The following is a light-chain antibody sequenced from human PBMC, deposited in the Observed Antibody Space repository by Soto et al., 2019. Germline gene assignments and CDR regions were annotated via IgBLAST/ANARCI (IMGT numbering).Light chain of an antibody. CDR1: SSNIGQNT. V-gene: IGLV1-44*01. CDR3: ASWDDSLNGPVV. J-gene: IGLJ2*01. CDR2: GNN. Sequence: QSVLAQPPSASGNPGQRVTISCSGSSSNIGQNTRNWFQQLPGTAPKLLIYGNNQRPSGVPDRFSASKSGTSASLAISGLQSDDEADYFCASWDDSLNGPVVFGGGTKLTVL.